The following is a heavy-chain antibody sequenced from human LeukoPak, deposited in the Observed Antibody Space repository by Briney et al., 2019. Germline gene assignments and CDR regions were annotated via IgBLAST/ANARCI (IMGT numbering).Heavy chain of an antibody. J-gene: IGHJ4*02. V-gene: IGHV1-58*01. CDR3: ARRGVSANYGDYRFDF. Sequence: GASVKVSCKASGFTFTSSAVQWVRQARGQRLEWIGWIVVGSGNTNYAQKFQERVTITRDMSTSTAYMELSSLRAEDTAVYYCARRGVSANYGDYRFDFWGQGTLVTVSS. D-gene: IGHD4-17*01. CDR1: GFTFTSSA. CDR2: IVVGSGNT.